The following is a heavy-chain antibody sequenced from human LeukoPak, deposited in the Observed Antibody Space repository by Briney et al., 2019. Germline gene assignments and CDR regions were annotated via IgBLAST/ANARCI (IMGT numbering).Heavy chain of an antibody. CDR1: GGSISSSSYY. CDR2: IYYSGST. J-gene: IGHJ5*02. Sequence: KPSETLSLTCTVSGGSISSSSYYWGWIRQPPGKGLEWIGSIYYSGSTYYNPSLKGRVTISVDTSKNQFSLKLSSVTAADTAVYYCARDILTAQIFDPWGQGTLVTVSS. V-gene: IGHV4-39*07. D-gene: IGHD3-9*01. CDR3: ARDILTAQIFDP.